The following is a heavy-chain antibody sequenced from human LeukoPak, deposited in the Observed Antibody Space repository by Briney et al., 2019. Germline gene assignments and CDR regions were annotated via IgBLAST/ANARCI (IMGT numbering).Heavy chain of an antibody. CDR2: INSHGSTT. J-gene: IGHJ6*03. Sequence: GGSLRLSCAASGFTFSSYWMHWVRQPPGKGLVWVSCINSHGSTTSYADSVKGRFTISRDNAKNTVYLQLNSLRAEDTAVYYCARDGRLGFPYYYYYYYMDVWGKGTTVTVSS. V-gene: IGHV3-74*01. D-gene: IGHD3-16*01. CDR1: GFTFSSYW. CDR3: ARDGRLGFPYYYYYYYMDV.